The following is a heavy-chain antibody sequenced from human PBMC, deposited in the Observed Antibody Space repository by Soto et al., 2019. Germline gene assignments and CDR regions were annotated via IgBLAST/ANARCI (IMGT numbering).Heavy chain of an antibody. J-gene: IGHJ1*01. CDR3: ARSKAAAGDCYAH. D-gene: IGHD2-21*02. V-gene: IGHV6-1*01. CDR1: GDSVSSNTAA. CDR2: TYYKSKWSN. Sequence: SQTLSLTCAISGDSVSSNTAAWTWIRQSPSRGLEWLGRTYYKSKWSNDYALSMKSRITINPDTSKNQFSLQLNSVTPEDTAVYYCARSKAAAGDCYAHWGHGTL.